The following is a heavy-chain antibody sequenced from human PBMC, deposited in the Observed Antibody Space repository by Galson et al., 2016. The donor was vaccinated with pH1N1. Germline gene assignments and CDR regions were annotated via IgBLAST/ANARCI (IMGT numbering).Heavy chain of an antibody. J-gene: IGHJ5*02. D-gene: IGHD3-10*01. CDR2: IYTSGST. V-gene: IGHV4-61*02. CDR3: ARDVHFGELGKWFDP. Sequence: TLSLTCPVSGGSISSGGYYWSWIRQPAGKGLEWIGRIYTSGSTNYNPSLKSRVTIAVDTSKNQFSLKLSSVTAADTAVYYCARDVHFGELGKWFDPWGQGTLVTVSS. CDR1: GGSISSGGYY.